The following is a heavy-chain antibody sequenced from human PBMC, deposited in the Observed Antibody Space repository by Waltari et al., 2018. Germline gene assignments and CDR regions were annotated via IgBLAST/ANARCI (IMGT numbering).Heavy chain of an antibody. V-gene: IGHV1-2*06. CDR3: AREGRACSGGSCYPEIDY. CDR1: GSTFTGYY. Sequence: QVQLVQSGAEVKKPGASVKVSCKASGSTFTGYYMHWVRQAPGQGLEWMGRINPNSGGTNYAQKFQGRVTMTRDTSISTAYMELSRLRSDDTAVYYCAREGRACSGGSCYPEIDYWGQGTLVTVSS. J-gene: IGHJ4*02. CDR2: INPNSGGT. D-gene: IGHD2-15*01.